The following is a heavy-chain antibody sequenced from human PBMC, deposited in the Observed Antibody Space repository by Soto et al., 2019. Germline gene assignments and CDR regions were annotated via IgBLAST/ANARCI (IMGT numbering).Heavy chain of an antibody. CDR1: GFTFSDYY. J-gene: IGHJ3*02. CDR3: ARRRFTMIVNAFDI. CDR2: ISSSSSYT. D-gene: IGHD3-22*01. Sequence: GSLRLSCAASGFTFSDYYMSWIRQAPGKGLEWVSYISSSSSYTNYADSVKGRFTISRDNAKNSLYLQMNSLRAEDTAMYYCARRRFTMIVNAFDIWGQGTMVTVSS. V-gene: IGHV3-11*03.